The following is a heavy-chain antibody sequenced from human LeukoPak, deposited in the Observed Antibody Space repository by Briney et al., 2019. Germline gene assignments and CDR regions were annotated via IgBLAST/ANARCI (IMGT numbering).Heavy chain of an antibody. CDR2: IKKDGSEK. Sequence: PGGSLRLSCAASGFTFSSYWMSWVRQAPGKGLEWVANIKKDGSEKYYVDSVKGRFTISRDNAKNSLYLQMNSLRAEDTAVYYCARDSGGGSYYLLDYWGQGTLVTVPS. CDR3: ARDSGGGSYYLLDY. V-gene: IGHV3-7*01. J-gene: IGHJ4*02. D-gene: IGHD1-26*01. CDR1: GFTFSSYW.